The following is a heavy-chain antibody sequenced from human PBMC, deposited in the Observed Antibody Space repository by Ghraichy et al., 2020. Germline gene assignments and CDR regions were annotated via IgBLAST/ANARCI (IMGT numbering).Heavy chain of an antibody. J-gene: IGHJ4*02. D-gene: IGHD2-8*01. V-gene: IGHV4-39*01. CDR3: ARRGRFCTDAICYTPFDF. Sequence: ETLSLTCTVSGDSITTNNHFWGWIRQPPGQGLEWIGNVYYSGTTSYNPSLKSRVTISVDPSKNQFSLKLTSVTAADTAVYFCARRGRFCTDAICYTPFDFWGQGTLVTVSS. CDR1: GDSITTNNHF. CDR2: VYYSGTT.